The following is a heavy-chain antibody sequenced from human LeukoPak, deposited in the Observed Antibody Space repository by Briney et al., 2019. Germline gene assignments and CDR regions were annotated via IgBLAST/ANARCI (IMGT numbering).Heavy chain of an antibody. V-gene: IGHV4-39*07. D-gene: IGHD3-22*01. CDR1: DGSISSSSYY. CDR3: AREYDSSRLYYFDY. Sequence: SETLSLTCTVSDGSISSSSYYWGWIRQPPGRGLEWIGSIYYSGSTYYNPSLKSRVTISVDTSKNQFSLKLSSVTAADTAVYYCAREYDSSRLYYFDYWGQGTLVTVSS. J-gene: IGHJ4*02. CDR2: IYYSGST.